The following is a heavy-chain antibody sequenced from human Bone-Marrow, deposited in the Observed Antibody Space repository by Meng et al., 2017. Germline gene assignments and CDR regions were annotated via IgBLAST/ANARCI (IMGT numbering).Heavy chain of an antibody. J-gene: IGHJ3*02. CDR3: GVSPRGAAFDM. Sequence: GESLKISCAASGFTFSSYDMHWVRQATGKGLEWVSAIGTAGDTYYPGSVKGRFTISRDNTKNSLYLLMNSLRAEDTAVFYCGVSPRGAAFDMWGQGTKVTVSS. V-gene: IGHV3-13*01. D-gene: IGHD6-25*01. CDR1: GFTFSSYD. CDR2: IGTAGDT.